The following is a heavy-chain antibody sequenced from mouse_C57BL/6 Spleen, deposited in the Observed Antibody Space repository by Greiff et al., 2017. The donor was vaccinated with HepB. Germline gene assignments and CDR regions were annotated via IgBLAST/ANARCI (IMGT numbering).Heavy chain of an antibody. CDR2: IWSDGST. Sequence: QVQLKESGPGLVAPSQSLSITCTVSGFSLTSYGVHWVRQPPGKGLEWLVVIWSDGSTTYNSALKSKLSISKDNSKSQVFFKMNSLQTDDTAMYDCARKGDYGFYFDYWGQGTTLTVSS. J-gene: IGHJ2*01. V-gene: IGHV2-6*02. CDR3: ARKGDYGFYFDY. D-gene: IGHD2-4*01. CDR1: GFSLTSYG.